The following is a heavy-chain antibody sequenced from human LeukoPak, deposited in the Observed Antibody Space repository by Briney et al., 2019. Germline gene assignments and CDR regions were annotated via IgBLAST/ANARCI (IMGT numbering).Heavy chain of an antibody. J-gene: IGHJ6*02. CDR2: ISSSGSTI. D-gene: IGHD6-19*01. V-gene: IGHV3-48*03. Sequence: GGSLRLSCAASGFTFSSYEMNWVRQAPGKGLEWVSYISSSGSTIYYADSVKDRFTISRDNAKNSLYLQMNSLRAEDTAVYYCARLRGWTYGMDVWGQGTTVTVSS. CDR3: ARLRGWTYGMDV. CDR1: GFTFSSYE.